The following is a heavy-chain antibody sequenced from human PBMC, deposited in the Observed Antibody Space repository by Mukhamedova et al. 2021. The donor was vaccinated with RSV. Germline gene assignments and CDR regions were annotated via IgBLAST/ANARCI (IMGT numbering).Heavy chain of an antibody. Sequence: QAPGKGLEWVSYISSSGTTIYYADSVKGRFTISRDNAKNSLYLQMNSLRAEDTAVYYCARAVVPAATLRYQYMDVWGKGTTVTVSS. CDR3: ARAVVPAATLRYQYMDV. D-gene: IGHD2-2*01. CDR2: ISSSGTTI. V-gene: IGHV3-11*04. J-gene: IGHJ6*03.